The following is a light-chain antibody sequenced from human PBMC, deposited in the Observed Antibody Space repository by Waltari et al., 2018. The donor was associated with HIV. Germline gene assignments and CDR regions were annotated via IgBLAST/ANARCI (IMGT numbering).Light chain of an antibody. J-gene: IGKJ5*01. CDR1: QSLVDTDGNTY. Sequence: DVVMTQSPLSLPVTLGQPASISCRSSQSLVDTDGNTYLNWFQQRPGQSPRRLIYRASDRDSGVPDRFSGSGSGTDFTLKISRVEADDIGIYYCRQATHWSITFGQGTRLEIK. V-gene: IGKV2-30*01. CDR3: RQATHWSIT. CDR2: RAS.